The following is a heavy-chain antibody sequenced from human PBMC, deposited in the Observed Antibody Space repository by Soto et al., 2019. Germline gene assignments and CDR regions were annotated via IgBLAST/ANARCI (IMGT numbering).Heavy chain of an antibody. J-gene: IGHJ6*02. V-gene: IGHV1-24*01. CDR2: FDPESGEA. CDR3: ATDHQWLGDYYYGMDV. CDR1: GYTLIELS. D-gene: IGHD6-19*01. Sequence: AASVKVSCKVSGYTLIELSMHWVRQAPGKGLEWMARFDPESGEAIYAQKFQGRVTMTEDTSTDTAYMELSSLRSEDTAVYYCATDHQWLGDYYYGMDVWGQGTTVTVSS.